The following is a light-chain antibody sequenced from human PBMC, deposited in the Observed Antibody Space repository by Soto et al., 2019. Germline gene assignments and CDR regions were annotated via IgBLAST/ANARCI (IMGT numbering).Light chain of an antibody. Sequence: QSALTQPRSVSGSPGQSVTISCTGTSSDVGAYDYVSWYQQHPGKAPKLLIYHVSKRPSGVPDRFSGSKSGNTASLTISGLQAEDEADYYCSAWDDSLNGYVFGIGTQLTVL. V-gene: IGLV2-11*01. CDR3: SAWDDSLNGYV. CDR2: HVS. CDR1: SSDVGAYDY. J-gene: IGLJ7*01.